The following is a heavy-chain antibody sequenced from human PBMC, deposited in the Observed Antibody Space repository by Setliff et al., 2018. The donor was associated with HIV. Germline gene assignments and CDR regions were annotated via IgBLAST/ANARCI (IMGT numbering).Heavy chain of an antibody. V-gene: IGHV4-39*01. CDR2: IYFSESP. Sequence: SETLSLTCSVSGDSISNPNYYWGWIRQPPGKGLEWIGSIYFSESPYYNPSLSSRVTISVDTSTNQFSLRLSSVTAADTAVYYCARQGFVPLGAYQFDYWGTGTLVTVSS. D-gene: IGHD2-2*01. J-gene: IGHJ4*02. CDR1: GDSISNPNYY. CDR3: ARQGFVPLGAYQFDY.